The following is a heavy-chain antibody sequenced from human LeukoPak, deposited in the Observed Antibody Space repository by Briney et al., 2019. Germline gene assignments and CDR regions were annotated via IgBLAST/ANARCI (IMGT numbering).Heavy chain of an antibody. CDR3: ARSGAYCGGDCFGDAFDI. CDR2: ISDSGST. CDR1: GGSLSTHH. J-gene: IGHJ3*02. Sequence: SETLSLTCVVSGGSLSTHHWSWIRQSPGRGLEWIGYISDSGSTNYNPSLKSRVTISVDTSKNQFSLMLSSVTAADTAVYYCARSGAYCGGDCFGDAFDIWGQGTMVTVSS. D-gene: IGHD2-21*02. V-gene: IGHV4-59*11.